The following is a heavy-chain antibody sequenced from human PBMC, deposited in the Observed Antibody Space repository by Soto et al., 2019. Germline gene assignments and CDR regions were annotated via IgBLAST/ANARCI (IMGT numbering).Heavy chain of an antibody. D-gene: IGHD2-8*01. CDR3: ARDGVGYCTNGVCYIPYYYYYMDV. CDR1: GYTFTSYA. V-gene: IGHV1-3*01. J-gene: IGHJ6*03. Sequence: ASVKVSCKASGYTFTSYAMHWVRQAPGQRLEWMGWINAGNGNTKYSQKFQGRVNITTDRSASTAYIELSSLRSEDTAVYYCARDGVGYCTNGVCYIPYYYYYMDVWGKGTTVTVSS. CDR2: INAGNGNT.